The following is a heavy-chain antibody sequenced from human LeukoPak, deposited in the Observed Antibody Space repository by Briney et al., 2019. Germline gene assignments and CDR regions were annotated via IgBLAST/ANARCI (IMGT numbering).Heavy chain of an antibody. Sequence: GGSLRLSCEASGFTFSSYTMNWARQAPGKGLEWVSSINTLSTDIHYRDSVKGRFTISRDNSKNTLYLQMNSLRAEDTAVYYCAKDQGSSSWYDWGQGTLVTVSS. CDR2: INTLSTDI. J-gene: IGHJ4*02. CDR3: AKDQGSSSWYD. V-gene: IGHV3-21*01. CDR1: GFTFSSYT. D-gene: IGHD6-13*01.